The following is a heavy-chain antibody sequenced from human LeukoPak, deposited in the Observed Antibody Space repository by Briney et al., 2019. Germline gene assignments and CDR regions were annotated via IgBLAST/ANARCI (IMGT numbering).Heavy chain of an antibody. D-gene: IGHD6-6*01. J-gene: IGHJ4*02. CDR3: ANSSSWVLDD. CDR2: ISYDGSNK. Sequence: GGTLRLSCAASGFTFSSYGMHWVRQAPGKGLEWVAVISYDGSNKYYADSVKGRFTISRDNFKNTLYLQMNSLRAEDTAVYYCANSSSWVLDDWGQGTLVTVSS. V-gene: IGHV3-30*18. CDR1: GFTFSSYG.